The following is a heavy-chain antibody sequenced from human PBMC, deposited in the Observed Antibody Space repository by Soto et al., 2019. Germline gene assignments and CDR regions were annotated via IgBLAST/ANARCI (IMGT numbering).Heavy chain of an antibody. V-gene: IGHV4-30-2*01. Sequence: SETLSLTCAVSGGSISSGGYSWGWIRQPPGKGLEWIGYIYHSGSTYYNPSLKSRVTISVDRSKNQFSLKLSSVTAADTAVYYCARRYGKNAFDIWGQGTMVTVSS. CDR3: ARRYGKNAFDI. CDR2: IYHSGST. J-gene: IGHJ3*02. D-gene: IGHD5-18*01. CDR1: GGSISSGGYS.